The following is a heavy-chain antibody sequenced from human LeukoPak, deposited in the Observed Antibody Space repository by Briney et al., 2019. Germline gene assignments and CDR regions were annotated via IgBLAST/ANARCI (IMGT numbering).Heavy chain of an antibody. CDR2: IYTSGST. CDR3: ARHSDCGGDCYILDY. Sequence: SETLSLTCTVSGGSISSYYWSWIRQPAGKGLEWIGRIYTSGSTNYNPSLKSRVTMSVDTSKNQFSLKLSSVTAADTAVYYCARHSDCGGDCYILDYWGQGTLVTVSS. J-gene: IGHJ4*02. V-gene: IGHV4-4*07. CDR1: GGSISSYY. D-gene: IGHD2-21*01.